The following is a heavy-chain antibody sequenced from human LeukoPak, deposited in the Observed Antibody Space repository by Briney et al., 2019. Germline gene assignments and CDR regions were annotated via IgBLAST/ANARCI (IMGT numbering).Heavy chain of an antibody. Sequence: PGRTLRLSCAASGFTFSSYAMHWVRQAPGKGLEGVAVISYDGSNKYYADSVKSRFTISRDNSKNTLYLQMNSLRAEDTAVYYRGKGGSYLGYFEYWGQGTLVTVSS. CDR1: GFTFSSYA. V-gene: IGHV3-30-3*01. CDR3: GKGGSYLGYFEY. CDR2: ISYDGSNK. J-gene: IGHJ4*02. D-gene: IGHD1-26*01.